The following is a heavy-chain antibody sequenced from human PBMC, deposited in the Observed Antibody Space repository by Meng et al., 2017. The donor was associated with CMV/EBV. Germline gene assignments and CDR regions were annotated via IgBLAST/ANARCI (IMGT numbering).Heavy chain of an antibody. J-gene: IGHJ6*02. Sequence: ASVKVSCKASGYTFTSYDINWVRQATGQGLEWMGWMNPNSGNTGYAQKFQGRVTMTRNTSISTAYMELSRLRSDGTAVYYCAFRDLYYGMDVWGQGTTVTVSS. CDR1: GYTFTSYD. V-gene: IGHV1-8*01. CDR3: AFRDLYYGMDV. CDR2: MNPNSGNT.